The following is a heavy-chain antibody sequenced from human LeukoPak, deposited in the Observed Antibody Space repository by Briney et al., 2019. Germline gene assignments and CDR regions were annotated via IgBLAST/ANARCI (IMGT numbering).Heavy chain of an antibody. Sequence: PGRSLRLSCAASGFTFSSYVMHWVRQAPGKGLQWGAVIWYDGSDKYYADSVKGRFTISRDNSKNTLYLQMNSLRAEDTAVYYCAREFDILTGSYYGMDVWGQGTTVTVSS. CDR2: IWYDGSDK. V-gene: IGHV3-33*01. D-gene: IGHD3-9*01. CDR1: GFTFSSYV. J-gene: IGHJ6*02. CDR3: AREFDILTGSYYGMDV.